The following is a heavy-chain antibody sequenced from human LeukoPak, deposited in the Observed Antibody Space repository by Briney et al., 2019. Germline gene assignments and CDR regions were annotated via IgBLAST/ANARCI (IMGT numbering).Heavy chain of an antibody. CDR3: AKTPVYYDSRGGNYFDY. Sequence: GGSLRLSCAASGFTFSGYGMHWVRQAPGKGLEWVAVISYDGSNKYYADSVKGRFTISRDNSKNTLYPQMNSMRAEDTAVYYCAKTPVYYDSRGGNYFDYWGQGTLVTVSS. D-gene: IGHD3-22*01. CDR1: GFTFSGYG. CDR2: ISYDGSNK. V-gene: IGHV3-30*18. J-gene: IGHJ4*02.